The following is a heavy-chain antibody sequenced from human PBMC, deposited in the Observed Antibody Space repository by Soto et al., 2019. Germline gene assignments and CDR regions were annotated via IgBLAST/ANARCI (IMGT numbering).Heavy chain of an antibody. V-gene: IGHV5-10-1*01. CDR1: GYSFTSYW. J-gene: IGHJ6*02. CDR3: ARRSFGVLLGSYYYYYGMDV. CDR2: IDPSDSYT. D-gene: IGHD3-10*01. Sequence: GESLKISCKGSGYSFTSYWISWVRQMPGKGLEWMGRIDPSDSYTNYSPSFQGHVTISADKSISTAYLQWSSLKASDTAMYYCARRSFGVLLGSYYYYYGMDVWGQGTTVTVSS.